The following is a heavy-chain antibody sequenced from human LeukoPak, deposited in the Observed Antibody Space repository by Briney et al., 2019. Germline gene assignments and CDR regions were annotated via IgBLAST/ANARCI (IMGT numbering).Heavy chain of an antibody. CDR1: GGSISSYY. CDR3: ARRNDYGGNSDWFDP. V-gene: IGHV4-59*08. D-gene: IGHD4-23*01. J-gene: IGHJ5*02. Sequence: SETLSLTCTVSGGSISSYYWSWIRQPPGKGLEWIGYIYYSGSTNYNPSLKSRVTISVDTSKNQFSLKLSSVIAADTAVYYCARRNDYGGNSDWFDPWGQGTLVTVSS. CDR2: IYYSGST.